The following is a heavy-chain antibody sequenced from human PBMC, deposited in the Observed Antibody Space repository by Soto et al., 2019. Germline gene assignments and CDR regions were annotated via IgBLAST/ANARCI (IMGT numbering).Heavy chain of an antibody. J-gene: IGHJ4*02. CDR1: GYTFTNYA. V-gene: IGHV1-3*01. CDR3: ARTSLFDY. Sequence: QVQLVQSGAEVKKPGASVKVSCKASGYTFTNYAIHWVRQAPGQRLEWMGWINAANGNTKYSRKFQGRVTLTGDTSATTAYMELSSLISDDTAVYYCARTSLFDYWGQGTLVTVSS. CDR2: INAANGNT.